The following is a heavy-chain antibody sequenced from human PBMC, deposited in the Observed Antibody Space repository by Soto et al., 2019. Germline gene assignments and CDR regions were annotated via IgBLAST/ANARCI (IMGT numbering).Heavy chain of an antibody. CDR3: ARLLDYYDSRGPNWFDP. Sequence: GESLKISCQVSGYSFTSYWIGWVRQMPGKGLEWMGIIYPGDSDTRYSPSFQGQVTISADKSISTAYLQWSSLKASDTAMYYCARLLDYYDSRGPNWFDPWGQGTLGIFSS. CDR1: GYSFTSYW. CDR2: IYPGDSDT. V-gene: IGHV5-51*03. J-gene: IGHJ5*02. D-gene: IGHD3-22*01.